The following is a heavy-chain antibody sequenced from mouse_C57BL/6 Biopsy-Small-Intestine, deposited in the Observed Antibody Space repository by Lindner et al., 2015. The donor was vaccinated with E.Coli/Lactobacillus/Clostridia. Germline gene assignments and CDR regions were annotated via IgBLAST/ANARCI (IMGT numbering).Heavy chain of an antibody. Sequence: VQLQESGGGLVQPGGSLSLSCAASGFTFTDYYMSWVRQPPGKALEWLGFIRNKANGYTTEYSASVKGRFTISRDNSQSILYLQMNALRAEDSATYYCARPSYYSNYGAMDYWGQGTSVTVS. D-gene: IGHD2-5*01. CDR2: IRNKANGYTT. CDR3: ARPSYYSNYGAMDY. CDR1: GFTFTDYY. V-gene: IGHV7-3*01. J-gene: IGHJ4*01.